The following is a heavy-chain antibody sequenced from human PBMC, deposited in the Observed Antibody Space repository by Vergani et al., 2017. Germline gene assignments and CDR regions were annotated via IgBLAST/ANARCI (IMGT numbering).Heavy chain of an antibody. Sequence: EVQLVESGGGLVQPGRSLRLSCAASGFTFDDYAMHWVRHAPGKGLEWVAGISWNSGSIGNADSVKGRITICRDNAKNSLYLQMNSLRAEDTALYYCAKAATPGYSDYDFDYWGQGTLVTVSS. CDR1: GFTFDDYA. V-gene: IGHV3-9*01. D-gene: IGHD5-12*01. CDR2: ISWNSGSI. J-gene: IGHJ4*02. CDR3: AKAATPGYSDYDFDY.